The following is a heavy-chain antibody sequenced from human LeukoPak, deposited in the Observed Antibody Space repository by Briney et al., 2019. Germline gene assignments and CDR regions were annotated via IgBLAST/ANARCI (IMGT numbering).Heavy chain of an antibody. V-gene: IGHV3-48*01. CDR1: GFTFSSYS. CDR3: ARGAFYALYYFDY. Sequence: GGSQRLSCAASGFTFSSYSMNWVRQAPGKGLEWVSYISSSSSTIYYADSVKGRFTISRDNAKNSLYLQMNSLRAEDTAVYYCARGAFYALYYFDYWGQGTLVTVSS. J-gene: IGHJ4*02. CDR2: ISSSSSTI. D-gene: IGHD2/OR15-2a*01.